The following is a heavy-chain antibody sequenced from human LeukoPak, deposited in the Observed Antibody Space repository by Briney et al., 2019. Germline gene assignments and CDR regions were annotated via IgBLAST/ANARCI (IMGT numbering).Heavy chain of an antibody. J-gene: IGHJ3*02. V-gene: IGHV1-69*01. CDR1: GGTFSSDA. CDR3: AVITMVRGLIRGLGAFDI. D-gene: IGHD3-10*01. CDR2: IIPIFGTA. Sequence: ASVKVPCKASGGTFSSDAMSRVRQPPGQGLEWMGGIIPIFGTANYAQKFQGRVTITADESTSTAYMELSSLRSDDTAVYYCAVITMVRGLIRGLGAFDIGGQGTAVTASS.